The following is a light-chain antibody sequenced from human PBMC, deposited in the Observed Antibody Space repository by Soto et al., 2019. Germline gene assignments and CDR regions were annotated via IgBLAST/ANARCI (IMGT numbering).Light chain of an antibody. Sequence: QMTQSPSAVSASVGDRVNITCLASQGISNYLAWFQQKPGKVPKRLIYTTSTLQSGVPSRFSGSRSGTEFTLTISSLQPEDIATYYCLQHNSYPRTFGGGTKVDIK. CDR3: LQHNSYPRT. CDR1: QGISNY. CDR2: TTS. V-gene: IGKV1-17*03. J-gene: IGKJ4*01.